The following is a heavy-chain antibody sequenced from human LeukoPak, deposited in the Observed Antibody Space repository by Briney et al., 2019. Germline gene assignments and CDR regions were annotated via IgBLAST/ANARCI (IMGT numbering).Heavy chain of an antibody. J-gene: IGHJ3*02. V-gene: IGHV3-23*01. Sequence: PGGSLRLSCAASGFTFSSYAMTWVRQAPGKGLEWVSGISGSGGATYSADSVKGRFTISRDNPKNTLYLQMNSLRAEDTAVYYCAKDILLGGTVGDAFDIWGQGTMVTVSS. CDR2: ISGSGGAT. CDR3: AKDILLGGTVGDAFDI. CDR1: GFTFSSYA. D-gene: IGHD1-26*01.